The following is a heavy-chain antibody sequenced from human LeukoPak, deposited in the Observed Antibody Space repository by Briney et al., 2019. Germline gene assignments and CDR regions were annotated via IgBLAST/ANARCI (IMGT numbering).Heavy chain of an antibody. Sequence: ASVKVSCKASGYTFTNYDVNWVRQAPGQGLEWMGGIIPIFGTANYAQKFQGRVTITTDESTSTAYMELSSLRSEDTAVYYCARVGLRFLEWPPSAFDIWGQGTMVTVSS. CDR3: ARVGLRFLEWPPSAFDI. D-gene: IGHD3-3*01. CDR1: GYTFTNYD. CDR2: IIPIFGTA. V-gene: IGHV1-69*05. J-gene: IGHJ3*02.